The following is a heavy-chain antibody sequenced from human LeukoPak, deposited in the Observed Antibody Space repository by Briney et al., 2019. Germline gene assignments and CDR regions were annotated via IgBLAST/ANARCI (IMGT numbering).Heavy chain of an antibody. CDR1: GGSLSRGSYY. CDR2: FYYSGST. Sequence: PSETLSLTCTVSGGSLSRGSYYGGWVRQPPGRGLEWIGYFYYSGSTNSNPSLKSRVTLSVDTSKNQFSLELSSVTAADTAVYYCARDGSSGWYYFDFWGQGTLVTVSS. CDR3: ARDGSSGWYYFDF. V-gene: IGHV4-61*01. J-gene: IGHJ4*02. D-gene: IGHD6-19*01.